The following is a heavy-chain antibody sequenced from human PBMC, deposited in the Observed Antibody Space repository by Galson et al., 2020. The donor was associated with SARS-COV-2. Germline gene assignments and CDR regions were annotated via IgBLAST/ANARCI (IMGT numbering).Heavy chain of an antibody. CDR1: GFIFSNYA. D-gene: IGHD3-22*01. V-gene: IGHV3-23*01. CDR2: ISGSGGTT. J-gene: IGHJ4*02. Sequence: GGSLRLSCATYGFIFSNYAISWVRQAPGKGLEWVSTISGSGGTTFYADSVKGRFTISRDYSKNTLYLQMDSLRAEDTAVYYCAKTGGSFYDSSGFYVFDYWGQGTLVTVSS. CDR3: AKTGGSFYDSSGFYVFDY.